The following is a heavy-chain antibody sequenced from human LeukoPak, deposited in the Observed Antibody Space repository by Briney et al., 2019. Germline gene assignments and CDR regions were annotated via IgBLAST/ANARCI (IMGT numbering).Heavy chain of an antibody. J-gene: IGHJ4*02. D-gene: IGHD3-10*01. Sequence: ASETLSCTAAGYTFTSNGISWERQAPGQRLEWMGWIIAYNGNTNYAQKLQGRPTITTHTSTSTAYMELRSLRSDDTAVYYCARDVTGWFGELLYDYFDYWGQGTLVTVSS. V-gene: IGHV1-18*04. CDR2: IIAYNGNT. CDR1: GYTFTSNG. CDR3: ARDVTGWFGELLYDYFDY.